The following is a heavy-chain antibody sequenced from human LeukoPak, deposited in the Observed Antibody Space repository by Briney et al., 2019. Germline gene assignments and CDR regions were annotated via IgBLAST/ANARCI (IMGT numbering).Heavy chain of an antibody. Sequence: SETLSLTCTVSGGSISSYYWSWIRQPPGKGLEWIGYIYYSGSTNYNPSLKSRVTISVDTSKNQFSLKLSSVTAADTAVYYCASSHSSSWFVVGAFDIWGQGTMGTVSS. CDR1: GGSISSYY. D-gene: IGHD6-13*01. CDR2: IYYSGST. CDR3: ASSHSSSWFVVGAFDI. J-gene: IGHJ3*02. V-gene: IGHV4-59*01.